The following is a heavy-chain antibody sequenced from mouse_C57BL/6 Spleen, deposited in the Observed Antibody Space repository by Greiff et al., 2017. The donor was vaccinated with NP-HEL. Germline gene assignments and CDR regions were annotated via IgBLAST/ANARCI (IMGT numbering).Heavy chain of an antibody. CDR2: IHPNSGST. CDR3: ARIDGYYQFAY. CDR1: GYTFTSYW. D-gene: IGHD2-3*01. V-gene: IGHV1-64*01. J-gene: IGHJ3*01. Sequence: QVHVKQPGAELVKPGASVKLSCKASGYTFTSYWMHWVKQRPGQGLEWIGMIHPNSGSTNYNEKFKSKATLTVDKSSSTAYMQLSSLTSEDSAVYYCARIDGYYQFAYWGQGTLVTVSA.